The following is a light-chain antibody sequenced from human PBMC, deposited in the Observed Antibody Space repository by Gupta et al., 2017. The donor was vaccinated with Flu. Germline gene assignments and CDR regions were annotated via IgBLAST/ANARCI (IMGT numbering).Light chain of an antibody. V-gene: IGLV2-11*01. Sequence: QSALPQPRSVSGSPGQSVTISCTGTSSDVGGYNYVSWYQQHPGKAPKLMIYDVSKRPSGVPDRFSGSKSGNTASLTISGLQAEDEADYYGCSYAGSYTPHYVLGTGTKVTVL. J-gene: IGLJ1*01. CDR2: DVS. CDR3: CSYAGSYTPHYV. CDR1: SSDVGGYNY.